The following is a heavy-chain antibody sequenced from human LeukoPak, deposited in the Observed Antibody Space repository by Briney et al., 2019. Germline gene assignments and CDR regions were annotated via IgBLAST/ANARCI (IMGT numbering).Heavy chain of an antibody. V-gene: IGHV4-4*07. CDR2: AHTST. CDR1: GGSFTNYY. CDR3: VREILYCSGGSCYRGPFDN. J-gene: IGHJ4*02. D-gene: IGHD2-15*01. Sequence: SETLSLTCTVSGGSFTNYYWSWIRQPAGKGLEWIGRAHTSTNYNPSLQSRVTMSVDTSKNQFSLKLNSVTAADTAVYYCVREILYCSGGSCYRGPFDNCGQGTLVTVSA.